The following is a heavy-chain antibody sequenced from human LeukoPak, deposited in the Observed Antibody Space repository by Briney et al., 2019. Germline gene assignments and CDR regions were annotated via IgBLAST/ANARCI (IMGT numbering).Heavy chain of an antibody. D-gene: IGHD2-2*02. CDR1: GFTFSSYA. Sequence: GGSLRRSCAASGFTFSSYAMDWVRQAPGKGLEYVSAISSNGGSTYYADSVKGRFTISRDNSKNTLYLQMSSLRAEDTAVYYCVKGYCSSISCYRDYWGQGTLVTVSS. CDR3: VKGYCSSISCYRDY. CDR2: ISSNGGST. J-gene: IGHJ4*02. V-gene: IGHV3-64D*09.